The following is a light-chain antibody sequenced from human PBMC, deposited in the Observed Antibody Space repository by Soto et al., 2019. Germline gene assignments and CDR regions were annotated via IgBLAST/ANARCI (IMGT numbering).Light chain of an antibody. CDR3: QQANSVPPT. CDR1: QDIGNW. Sequence: DIQMTQSPSSVSASVGDRVTITCRASQDIGNWLLWYQQKPGKAHKLLIFGASSLQSGVPSRFSGNRSGTDFTLTVSSLQPEDSATYFCQQANSVPPTFGQGNKVEI. CDR2: GAS. J-gene: IGKJ1*01. V-gene: IGKV1-12*01.